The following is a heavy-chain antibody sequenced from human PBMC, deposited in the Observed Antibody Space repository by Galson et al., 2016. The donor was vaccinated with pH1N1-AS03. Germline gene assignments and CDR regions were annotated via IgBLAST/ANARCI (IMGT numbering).Heavy chain of an antibody. Sequence: QSGAEVTKPGESLKISCKVSGSTFSNHWIGWVRQMPGKGLEWMGIIYPADSSTTYSPSFQGQVTISADQSISTAYLQWSSLRASDTSMYFCGRQQDGRGSGLEWLFWYGMDVWGQGTTVIVSS. CDR2: IYPADSST. D-gene: IGHD3-3*01. CDR1: GSTFSNHW. J-gene: IGHJ6*02. V-gene: IGHV5-51*01. CDR3: GRQQDGRGSGLEWLFWYGMDV.